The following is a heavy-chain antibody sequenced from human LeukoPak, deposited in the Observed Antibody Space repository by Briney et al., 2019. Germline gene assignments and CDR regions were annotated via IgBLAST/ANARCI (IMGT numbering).Heavy chain of an antibody. J-gene: IGHJ4*02. D-gene: IGHD3-3*01. Sequence: PGGSLRLSCAASGFTFSDYFMSWIRQAPEKGLEWVSYIGPSSDNINYADSVKGRFTISRDNAKNTLSLQMNSLRAEDTAVYYCARDYDFWSGFFDYWGQGTLVTVSS. CDR1: GFTFSDYF. CDR3: ARDYDFWSGFFDY. CDR2: IGPSSDNI. V-gene: IGHV3-11*06.